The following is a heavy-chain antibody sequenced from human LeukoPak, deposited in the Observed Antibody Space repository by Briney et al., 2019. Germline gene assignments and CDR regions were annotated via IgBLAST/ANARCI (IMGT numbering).Heavy chain of an antibody. V-gene: IGHV3-48*03. CDR3: ARDPGSGYEEHFDY. CDR1: GFTFSSYE. Sequence: GGSLRLSCAASGFTFSSYEMNWVRQAPGKGLEWVSYISSSGSTMYYTDSVKGRFTISRDNAKNSLYLQMNSLRAEDTAVYYCARDPGSGYEEHFDYWGQGTLVTVSS. CDR2: ISSSGSTM. J-gene: IGHJ4*02. D-gene: IGHD5-12*01.